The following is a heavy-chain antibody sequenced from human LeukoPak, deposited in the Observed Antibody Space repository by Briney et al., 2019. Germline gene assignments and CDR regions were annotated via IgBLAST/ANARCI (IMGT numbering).Heavy chain of an antibody. V-gene: IGHV4-39*07. Sequence: PSETLSLTCTVSGGSISSSTYYWGWIRQPPGKGLEWIGTINYSGSTFYNPSLKSRVTISVDTSKNQFSLKLSSVTAADTAVYYCARDGRYYYAFDIWGQGTMVTVSS. J-gene: IGHJ3*02. CDR1: GGSISSSTYY. D-gene: IGHD1-26*01. CDR3: ARDGRYYYAFDI. CDR2: INYSGST.